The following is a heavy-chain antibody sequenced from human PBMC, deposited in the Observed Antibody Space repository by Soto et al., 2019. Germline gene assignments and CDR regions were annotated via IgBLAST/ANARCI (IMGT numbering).Heavy chain of an antibody. J-gene: IGHJ6*02. Sequence: PGGSLRLSCAASGFTFTSYGMNWVRQAPGKGLEWVAFLCGSGSNTYYADSVKGRFTISRDNSKNTLYLQMNSLRADDTAVYYCARDMSGGTYNYYYGMDVWGQGTTVTVSS. V-gene: IGHV3-33*08. D-gene: IGHD1-26*01. CDR3: ARDMSGGTYNYYYGMDV. CDR1: GFTFTSYG. CDR2: LCGSGSNT.